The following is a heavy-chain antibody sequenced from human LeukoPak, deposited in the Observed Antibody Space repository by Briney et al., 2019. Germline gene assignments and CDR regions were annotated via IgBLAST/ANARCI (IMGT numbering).Heavy chain of an antibody. D-gene: IGHD1-1*01. CDR3: ATDSPETAAFDY. CDR2: IVGSSSTI. CDR1: GFSFSIYS. V-gene: IGHV3-48*04. J-gene: IGHJ4*02. Sequence: QPGGSLRLSCAASGFSFSIYSMNWVRQAPGKGLEWVSYIVGSSSTIYYADSVKGRFTISRDNAKNSLYLQMDSLRAEDMAVYYCATDSPETAAFDYWGQGTLVTVSS.